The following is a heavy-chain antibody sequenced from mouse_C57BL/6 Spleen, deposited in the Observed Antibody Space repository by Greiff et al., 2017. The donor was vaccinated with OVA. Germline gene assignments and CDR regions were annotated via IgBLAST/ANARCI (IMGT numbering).Heavy chain of an antibody. CDR2: INPSNGGT. V-gene: IGHV1-53*01. CDR1: GYTFPSYW. Sequence: QVQLQQPGTELVKPGASVKLSCKASGYTFPSYWMHWVKQRPGHGLEWIGTINPSNGGTNYNEKFKSKATLTVDKSSSTAYMQLSSLTSEDSAVYDCSSYGSSGRGPLDYWGQGTTRTVSS. D-gene: IGHD1-1*01. J-gene: IGHJ2*01. CDR3: SSYGSSGRGPLDY.